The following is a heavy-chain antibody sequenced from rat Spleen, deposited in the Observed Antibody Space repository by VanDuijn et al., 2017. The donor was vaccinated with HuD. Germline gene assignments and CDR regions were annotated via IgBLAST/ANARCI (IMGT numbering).Heavy chain of an antibody. V-gene: IGHV5-19*01. D-gene: IGHD4-3*01. Sequence: EVQLVESDGGLVQPGRSLKLSCEASGFTFSNFGMHWIRQTPTKGLEWVASIGPRADVTYYRDSVKGRFTISRDNAKSSLYLQMDSLRSEDTSTYYCARQDTSGYSNWFTYWGLGTLVTVSS. CDR1: GFTFSNFG. CDR2: IGPRADVT. CDR3: ARQDTSGYSNWFTY. J-gene: IGHJ3*01.